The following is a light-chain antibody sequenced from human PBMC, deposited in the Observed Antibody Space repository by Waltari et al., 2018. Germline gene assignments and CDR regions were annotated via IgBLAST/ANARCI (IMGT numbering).Light chain of an antibody. CDR2: LAS. V-gene: IGKV3-20*01. Sequence: ELVLTQSPGTLSLSPGERATLSCRTSRSVSNNYLAWYQQKSGQAPRLLIYLASTRATGIPDRFSGSGSGTDFTLTISRLEPEDFAVYYCQQYGTSPPGTFGQGTKVEIK. J-gene: IGKJ1*01. CDR3: QQYGTSPPGT. CDR1: RSVSNNY.